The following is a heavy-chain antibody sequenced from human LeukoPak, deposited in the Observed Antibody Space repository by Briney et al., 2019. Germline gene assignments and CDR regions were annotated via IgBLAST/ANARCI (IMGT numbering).Heavy chain of an antibody. D-gene: IGHD3-3*01. J-gene: IGHJ4*02. CDR3: ARPLRFLEWTLDY. V-gene: IGHV3-53*01. Sequence: GGSLRLSCAASGFTVSSNYMSWVRQAPGKGLEWVSVIYSGGSTYYADSVKGRFTISRDNSKNTLYLQMNSLRAEDTAVYYCARPLRFLEWTLDYWGQGTLVTVSS. CDR1: GFTVSSNY. CDR2: IYSGGST.